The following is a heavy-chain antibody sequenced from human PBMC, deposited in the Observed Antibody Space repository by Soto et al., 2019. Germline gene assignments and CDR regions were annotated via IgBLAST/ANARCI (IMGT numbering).Heavy chain of an antibody. V-gene: IGHV3-33*01. D-gene: IGHD6-13*01. J-gene: IGHJ6*03. Sequence: GGSLRLSCAASGFTFSSYGMHWVRQAPGKGLEWVAVIWYDGSNKYYADSVKVRFTISSDNSKNTLYLQMNSLRAEDTAAYYCARGGSAAGPYYYYYYYMDVWGKGTTVTVSS. CDR3: ARGGSAAGPYYYYYYYMDV. CDR1: GFTFSSYG. CDR2: IWYDGSNK.